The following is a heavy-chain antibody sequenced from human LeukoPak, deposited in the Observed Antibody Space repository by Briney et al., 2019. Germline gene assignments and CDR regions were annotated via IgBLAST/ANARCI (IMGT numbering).Heavy chain of an antibody. CDR3: AREVVRFTSQNWFDP. D-gene: IGHD3-3*01. CDR2: IIPIFDTA. CDR1: GGTFSSYA. J-gene: IGHJ5*02. V-gene: IGHV1-69*05. Sequence: SVKVSCKASGGTFSSYAISWVRQAPGQGLEWMGGIIPIFDTANYAQKFQGRVTITTDESTSTAYMELSSLRSEDTAVYYCAREVVRFTSQNWFDPWGQGTLVTVSS.